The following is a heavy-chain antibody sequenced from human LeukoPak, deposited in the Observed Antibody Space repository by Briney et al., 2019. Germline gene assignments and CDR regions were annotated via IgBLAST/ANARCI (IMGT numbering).Heavy chain of an antibody. CDR1: GYTLTELS. V-gene: IGHV1-24*01. CDR3: ARSSNGDYYYYFDY. J-gene: IGHJ4*02. CDR2: FDPEDGET. Sequence: ASVKVSCKVSGYTLTELSMHWVRQAPGKGLEWMRGFDPEDGETIYAQKFQGRVTMTEDTSTDTAYMELNSLRAEDTAVYYCARSSNGDYYYYFDYWGQGTLVTVSS. D-gene: IGHD4-17*01.